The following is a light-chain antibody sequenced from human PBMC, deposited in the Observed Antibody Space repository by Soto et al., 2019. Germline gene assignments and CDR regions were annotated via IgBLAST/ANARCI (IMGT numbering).Light chain of an antibody. CDR3: LHLNSYSPDT. J-gene: IGKJ3*01. CDR1: QGISSY. CDR2: AAS. Sequence: DIQLTQSPSFLSASVGDRVTITCRASQGISSYLAWYQQKPGKAPKLLIFAASTLQNGVPSRFSGSGSGTEFTLTISSLQPEDFATYYCLHLNSYSPDTFGPGTKVGIK. V-gene: IGKV1-9*01.